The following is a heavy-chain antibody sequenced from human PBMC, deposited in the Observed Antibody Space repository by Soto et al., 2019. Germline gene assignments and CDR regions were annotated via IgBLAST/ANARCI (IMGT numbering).Heavy chain of an antibody. CDR2: ISGSGGST. V-gene: IGHV3-23*01. CDR3: AKGMVRGED. D-gene: IGHD3-10*01. J-gene: IGHJ4*02. Sequence: EVQLLESGGGLVQPGGSLRLSCAASGFTFSSYAMSWVRQAPGKGLEWVSAISGSGGSTYYADSVKGRFTISRDNSKTALYLKMNSLGAEDTAVYYCAKGMVRGEDWGQGTLVTVSS. CDR1: GFTFSSYA.